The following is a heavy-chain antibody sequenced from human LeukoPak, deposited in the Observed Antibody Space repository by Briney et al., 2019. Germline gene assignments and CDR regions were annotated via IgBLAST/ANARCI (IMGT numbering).Heavy chain of an antibody. CDR3: ARVWAAAAFDS. D-gene: IGHD6-13*01. Sequence: PGGSLRLSCEASGSTFLTYTMTWVRQAPGKGLEWVASISKSTLNIHYADSVKGRFTVSRDNAKNSLSLQMNSLRVEDTAIYYCARVWAAAAFDSWGRGTLVTVSS. J-gene: IGHJ4*02. CDR2: ISKSTLNI. CDR1: GSTFLTYT. V-gene: IGHV3-21*01.